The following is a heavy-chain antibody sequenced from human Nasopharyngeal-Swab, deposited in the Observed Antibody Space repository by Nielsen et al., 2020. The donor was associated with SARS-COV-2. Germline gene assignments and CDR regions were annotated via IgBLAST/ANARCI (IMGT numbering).Heavy chain of an antibody. CDR2: IYYSGST. CDR3: ARGVRGYSYGYGGYNWFDP. V-gene: IGHV4-31*03. CDR1: GASIRSGGSS. J-gene: IGHJ5*02. D-gene: IGHD5-18*01. Sequence: SETLSPTCTVSGASIRSGGSSWSWIRQHPAKGLAWIGYIYYSGSTYYNPSLKSRVTISVDTSKNQFSLKPSSVTAADTAVYYCARGVRGYSYGYGGYNWFDPWGQGTLVTVSS.